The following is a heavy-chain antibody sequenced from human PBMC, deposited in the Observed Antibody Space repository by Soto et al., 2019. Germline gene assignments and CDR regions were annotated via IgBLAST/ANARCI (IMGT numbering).Heavy chain of an antibody. J-gene: IGHJ4*02. CDR1: GGSISSDGYS. CDR2: IYHSGST. CDR3: ARDLPPYCGGDCSDY. V-gene: IGHV4-30-2*01. Sequence: QVQLQESGSGLVKPSQTLSLTCAVSGGSISSDGYSWSWIRQPPGKGLEWIGYIYHSGSTYYNPSLTSRVTISLDRSKNQFSLKLSSVTAADTAVYYCARDLPPYCGGDCSDYWGQGTLVTVSS. D-gene: IGHD2-21*01.